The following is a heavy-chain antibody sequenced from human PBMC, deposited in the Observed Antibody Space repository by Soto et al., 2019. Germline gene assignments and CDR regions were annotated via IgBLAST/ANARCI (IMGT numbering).Heavy chain of an antibody. CDR1: GGSISSSSYY. D-gene: IGHD4-17*01. V-gene: IGHV4-39*01. CDR2: IYYSGST. Sequence: SETLSLTCTVSGGSISSSSYYWGWIRQPPGKGLEWIGSIYYSGSTYYNPSLKSRVTISVDTSKNQFSLKLSSVTAADTAVYYCARHRDGDYGYYYYYYMDVWGKGTTVTVSS. CDR3: ARHRDGDYGYYYYYYMDV. J-gene: IGHJ6*03.